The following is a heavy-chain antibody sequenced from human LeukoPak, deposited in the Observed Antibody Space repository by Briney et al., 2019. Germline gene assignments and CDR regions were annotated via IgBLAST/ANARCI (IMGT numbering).Heavy chain of an antibody. V-gene: IGHV1-18*01. CDR2: ISAYNGNT. CDR1: GYTFTSYG. Sequence: ASVKVSCKAAGYTFTSYGISWVRQAPGQGLEWMGWISAYNGNTNYAQKLQGRVTMTTDTSTSTAYMELRSLRSDDTAVYYCARHEYYYDSSGYYRALDYWGQGTLVTVSS. CDR3: ARHEYYYDSSGYYRALDY. J-gene: IGHJ4*02. D-gene: IGHD3-22*01.